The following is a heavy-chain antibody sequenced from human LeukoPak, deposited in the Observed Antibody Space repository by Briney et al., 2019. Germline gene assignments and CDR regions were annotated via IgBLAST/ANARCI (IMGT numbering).Heavy chain of an antibody. V-gene: IGHV1-46*01. CDR2: INPSGGST. D-gene: IGHD1-26*01. Sequence: ASVTVSCKASGYTFTSYYMHWVRQAPGQGLEWMGIINPSGGSTSYAQKFQGRVTMTRDTSTSTVYMELSRLRSEDTAVYYCARSAGSYLFDYWGQGTLVTVSS. CDR3: ARSAGSYLFDY. CDR1: GYTFTSYY. J-gene: IGHJ4*02.